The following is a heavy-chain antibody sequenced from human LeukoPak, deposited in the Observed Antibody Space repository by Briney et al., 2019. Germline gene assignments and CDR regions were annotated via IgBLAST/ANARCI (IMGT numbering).Heavy chain of an antibody. D-gene: IGHD2-2*01. CDR1: GFTFSSYA. CDR3: AKDPGYCSSTSCSKSDAFDI. J-gene: IGHJ3*02. CDR2: ISGSGGST. V-gene: IGHV3-23*01. Sequence: PGGSLRLSCAASGFTFSSYAMSWVRQAPGKGLEWVSAISGSGGSTYYADSVKGRFTISRDNSKNTLYLQMNSLRAEDTAVYYCAKDPGYCSSTSCSKSDAFDIWGQGTMVTVSS.